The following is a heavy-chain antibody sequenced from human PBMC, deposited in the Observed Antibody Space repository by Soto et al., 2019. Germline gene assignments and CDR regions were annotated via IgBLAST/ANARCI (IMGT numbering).Heavy chain of an antibody. CDR2: FNPMSGST. Sequence: QVQLVQSGAEVKKPGASVKISCKTSGYIFINYYIHWVRQAPGQGLEWVALFNPMSGSTNDAQKLQGRVTVTSDTSTSTGYMELSSLISEDTPVYYCARDLVAADYWGHGTLVTVSS. J-gene: IGHJ4*01. V-gene: IGHV1-46*04. D-gene: IGHD2-15*01. CDR3: ARDLVAADY. CDR1: GYIFINYY.